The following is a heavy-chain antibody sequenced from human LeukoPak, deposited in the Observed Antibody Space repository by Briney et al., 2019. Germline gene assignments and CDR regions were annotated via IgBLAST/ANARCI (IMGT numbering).Heavy chain of an antibody. V-gene: IGHV3-23*01. D-gene: IGHD6-19*01. Sequence: PGGSLRLSCAASGFTFSNYAMGWVPHASGKGLVWVSGIGGSGGMTYYADSVKGRFTISRDNSKNTLYLEMNSLRVEDTAIYYCAKWGGDSGAEQWLVLDYWGQGTLVTVSS. CDR3: AKWGGDSGAEQWLVLDY. CDR2: IGGSGGMT. CDR1: GFTFSNYA. J-gene: IGHJ4*02.